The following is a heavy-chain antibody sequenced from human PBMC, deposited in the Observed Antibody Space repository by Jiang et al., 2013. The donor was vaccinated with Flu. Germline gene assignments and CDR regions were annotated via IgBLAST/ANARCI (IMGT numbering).Heavy chain of an antibody. Sequence: VQLVESGGGLVQPGGSLRLSCAASGFTFSSYAMSWVRQAPGKGLEWVSAISGSGGSTYYADSVKGRFTISRDNSKNTLYLQMNSLRAEDTAVYYCAKKRVPDIAARPGGIYWGQGTLVTVSS. V-gene: IGHV3-23*04. CDR3: AKKRVPDIAARPGGIY. J-gene: IGHJ4*02. CDR1: GFTFSSYA. CDR2: ISGSGGST. D-gene: IGHD6-6*01.